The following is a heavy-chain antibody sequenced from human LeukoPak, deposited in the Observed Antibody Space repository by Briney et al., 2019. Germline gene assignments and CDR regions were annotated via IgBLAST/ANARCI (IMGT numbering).Heavy chain of an antibody. CDR1: GASISGDGYY. CDR2: IYHSGST. D-gene: IGHD5-18*01. V-gene: IGHV4-30-2*01. J-gene: IGHJ5*02. CDR3: ASNVDTAMAYNH. Sequence: SETLSLTCTVSGASISGDGYYWSWVRQPPGKGLEWIGYIYHSGSTYYNPSLKSRVTISVDKSKNQFSLKLSSVTAADTAVYYCASNVDTAMAYNHWGQGTLVTVSS.